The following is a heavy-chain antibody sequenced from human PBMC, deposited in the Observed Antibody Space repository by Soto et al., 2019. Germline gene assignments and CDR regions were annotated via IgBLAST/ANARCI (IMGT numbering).Heavy chain of an antibody. J-gene: IGHJ4*01. D-gene: IGHD6-19*01. CDR3: ARVHVMVVDGSTFDY. Sequence: XETLSLTCTFSVYSISSGSYWAWIRQPPGKGPEWIASIYHGGTTFYNPSLKSRITISVDTSNNQFSLKLTSVTAADTAVYYCARVHVMVVDGSTFDYWGHGTLVTVSS. CDR2: IYHGGTT. CDR1: VYSISSGSY. V-gene: IGHV4-38-2*02.